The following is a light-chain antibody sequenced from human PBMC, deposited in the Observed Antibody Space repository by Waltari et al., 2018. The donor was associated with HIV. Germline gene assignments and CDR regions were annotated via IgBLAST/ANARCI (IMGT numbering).Light chain of an antibody. V-gene: IGLV2-8*01. Sequence: ALPQPPSASGPPGHPVIIPCTGTSSDVGTYNYVSWYQQHPGKAPKLIIYEVTKRPSGVPDRFSAAKSGNTASLTVSGLQTDDEADYYCSSYAGSNTLIFGGGTNLIVL. CDR2: EVT. J-gene: IGLJ2*01. CDR1: SSDVGTYNY. CDR3: SSYAGSNTLI.